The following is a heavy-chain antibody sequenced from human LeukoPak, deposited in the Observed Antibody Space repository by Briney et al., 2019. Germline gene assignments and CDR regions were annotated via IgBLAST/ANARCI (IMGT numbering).Heavy chain of an antibody. CDR1: GFTFSSYG. J-gene: IGHJ4*02. CDR2: ISYDGSNK. Sequence: PGGSLRLSCAASGFTFSSYGMHWVRQAPGKGLEWVAVISYDGSNKYYADSVKGRFTISRDNSKDTLYLQMNSLRAEDTAVYYCAKVRKGAVAGLGVGFDYWGQGILVTVSS. D-gene: IGHD6-19*01. CDR3: AKVRKGAVAGLGVGFDY. V-gene: IGHV3-30*18.